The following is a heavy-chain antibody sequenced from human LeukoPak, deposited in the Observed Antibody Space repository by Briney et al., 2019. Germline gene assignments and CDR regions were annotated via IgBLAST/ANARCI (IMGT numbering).Heavy chain of an antibody. CDR2: ISISGSTI. Sequence: PGGSLRLSCAASGFTFSSYEMNWVRQAPGKGPEWVSYISISGSTIHYADSVKGRFTISRNNAKNALYLQMNSLRAEDMAVYYCARDRPRVGLDYWGQGTLVTVSS. J-gene: IGHJ4*02. V-gene: IGHV3-48*03. D-gene: IGHD2-2*01. CDR1: GFTFSSYE. CDR3: ARDRPRVGLDY.